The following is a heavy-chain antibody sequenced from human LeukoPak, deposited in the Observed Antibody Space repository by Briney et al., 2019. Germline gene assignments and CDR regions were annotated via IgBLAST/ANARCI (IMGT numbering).Heavy chain of an antibody. V-gene: IGHV3-21*01. J-gene: IGHJ4*02. Sequence: IPGGSLRLSCAASGFTFNTFNMNWVRQAPGKGLEWVSSITSGGDYIYYADSVKGRFTTSRDNAKNSLSLQLNSLRVEDTAVYYCARGHYDVLAASYKWTPDYWGQGTLVTVSS. D-gene: IGHD3-9*01. CDR2: ITSGGDYI. CDR1: GFTFNTFN. CDR3: ARGHYDVLAASYKWTPDY.